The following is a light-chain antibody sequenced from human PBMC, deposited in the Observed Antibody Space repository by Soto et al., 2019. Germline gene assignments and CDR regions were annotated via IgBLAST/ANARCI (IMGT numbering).Light chain of an antibody. Sequence: ETVLTQLPCSLSLSPGARATLSYRAIQSLSNDIYLAWYQQKPGQAPRLLIYAASNRASGIPDRFSGSGSGTEFTLTISRLEPEDFAVYYCQQYSSSPRTFGEGTKVDIK. CDR3: QQYSSSPRT. J-gene: IGKJ4*01. V-gene: IGKV3-20*01. CDR2: AAS. CDR1: QSLSNDIY.